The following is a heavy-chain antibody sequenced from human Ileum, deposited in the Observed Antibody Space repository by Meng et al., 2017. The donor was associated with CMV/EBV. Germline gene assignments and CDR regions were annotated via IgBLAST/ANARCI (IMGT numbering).Heavy chain of an antibody. CDR2: ISSSSSYI. CDR3: ARGQAGTC. J-gene: IGHJ4*02. V-gene: IGHV3-21*01. Sequence: GESLKISCAASGFTFSSYWMSWVRQAPGKGLEWVSSISSSSSYIYYADSVKGRFTISRDNAKNSLYLQMNSLRAEDTAVYYCARGQAGTCWGQGTLVTVSS. D-gene: IGHD6-13*01. CDR1: GFTFSSYW.